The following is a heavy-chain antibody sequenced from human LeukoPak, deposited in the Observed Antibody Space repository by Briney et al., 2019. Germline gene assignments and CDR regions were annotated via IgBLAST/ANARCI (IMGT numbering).Heavy chain of an antibody. J-gene: IGHJ4*02. CDR2: TYYRSKWYN. CDR1: GDSVSNNSAA. CDR3: ARDQAGLDY. Sequence: SQTLSLTCALSGDSVSNNSAAWNWLRQSPSRGLEWLGRTYYRSKWYNDYAESVKSRINIKPDTSKNQFSLQLNSVTPEDTAVYYCARDQAGLDYWGQGTLVTVSS. D-gene: IGHD6-13*01. V-gene: IGHV6-1*01.